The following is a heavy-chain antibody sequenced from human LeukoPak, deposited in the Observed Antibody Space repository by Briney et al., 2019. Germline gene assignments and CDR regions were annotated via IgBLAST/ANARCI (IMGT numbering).Heavy chain of an antibody. CDR2: IEDDGSAK. D-gene: IGHD2-2*01. V-gene: IGHV3-7*03. CDR3: ASAGQLHY. J-gene: IGHJ4*02. CDR1: GFTFSGYW. Sequence: QPGGSLRLSCVGSGFTFSGYWMNWVRQAPGKGLEWVAKIEDDGSAKYYMDSVKGRFTISRDNAKNSLYLQMYSLRAEDTAMYYCASAGQLHYWGEGTLVTVSS.